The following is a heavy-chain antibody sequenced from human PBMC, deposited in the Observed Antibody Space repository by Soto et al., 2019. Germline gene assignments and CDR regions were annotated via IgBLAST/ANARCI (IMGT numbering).Heavy chain of an antibody. CDR3: ARVPGTTRGVPPNWFDP. Sequence: KPGGSLRLSCAASGFTFSDYYMSWIRQAPGKGLEWVSYINSSSSYTNYADPVKGRFTISRDNAKNSLYLQMNSLRAEDTAVYYCARVPGTTRGVPPNWFDPWGQGTLVTVSS. CDR1: GFTFSDYY. J-gene: IGHJ5*02. V-gene: IGHV3-11*06. CDR2: INSSSSYT. D-gene: IGHD1-1*01.